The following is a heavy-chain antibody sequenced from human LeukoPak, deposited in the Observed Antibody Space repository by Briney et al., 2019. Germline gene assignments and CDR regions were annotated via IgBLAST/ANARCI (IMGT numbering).Heavy chain of an antibody. D-gene: IGHD1-26*01. CDR2: ISSSSSCI. Sequence: PGGSLRLSCAASGFTFSSYSMNRVRQAPGKGLEWVSSISSSSSCIYYADSVKGRFTISRDNAKNSLYLQMNSLRAEDTAVYYCARGLGATKASFAYWGQGTLVTVSS. CDR3: ARGLGATKASFAY. V-gene: IGHV3-21*01. CDR1: GFTFSSYS. J-gene: IGHJ4*02.